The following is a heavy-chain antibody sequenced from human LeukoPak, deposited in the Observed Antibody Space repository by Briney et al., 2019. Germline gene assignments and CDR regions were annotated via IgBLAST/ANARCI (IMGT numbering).Heavy chain of an antibody. J-gene: IGHJ4*02. CDR1: GGFISSYY. CDR2: IYYSGST. D-gene: IGHD4-11*01. Sequence: SETLSLPCTVSGGFISSYYWSWVRQPPGKGLEWIGYIYYSGSTNYNPSLKSRVTISVDTSKNQFSLKLSSVTAADTAVYYCARQLYSNLIDYWGQGTLVTVSS. CDR3: ARQLYSNLIDY. V-gene: IGHV4-59*08.